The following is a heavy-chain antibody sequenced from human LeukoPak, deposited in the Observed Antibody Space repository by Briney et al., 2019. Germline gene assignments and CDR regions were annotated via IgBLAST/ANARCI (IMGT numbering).Heavy chain of an antibody. V-gene: IGHV4-4*07. D-gene: IGHD5-24*01. Sequence: SETLSLTCTVSGASTSNDYWNWIRQPAGEGLEWIGRIDINGNNKYSPSLSSRVTMSMDTSKNQFSLKLSSVTAADTAVYYCARGRWRGWFDPWGQGTLVTVSS. CDR3: ARGRWRGWFDP. CDR2: IDINGNN. CDR1: GASTSNDY. J-gene: IGHJ5*02.